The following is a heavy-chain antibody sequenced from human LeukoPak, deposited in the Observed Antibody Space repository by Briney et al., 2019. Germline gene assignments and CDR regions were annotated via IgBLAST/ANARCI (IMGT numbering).Heavy chain of an antibody. Sequence: GGSLRLSCAASGFTVSSNYMSWVRQAPGKGLEWVSVIYSGGSTYYADSVKGRFTISRDNSKNTLYLQMNSLRAEDTAVYYCASNYDFWSGYDYYGMDVWGQGTTVTVSS. V-gene: IGHV3-66*01. D-gene: IGHD3-3*01. CDR1: GFTVSSNY. CDR2: IYSGGST. CDR3: ASNYDFWSGYDYYGMDV. J-gene: IGHJ6*02.